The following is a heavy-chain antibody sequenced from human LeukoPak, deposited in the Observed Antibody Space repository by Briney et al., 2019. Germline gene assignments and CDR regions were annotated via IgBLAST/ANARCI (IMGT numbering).Heavy chain of an antibody. CDR2: VKNKIDGGTT. CDR3: ARDYNFAFDY. D-gene: IGHD1-1*01. J-gene: IGHJ4*02. Sequence: PGGSLRLSCAASGFTFSNAWMSWVRQAPGKGLEWVGRVKNKIDGGTTGYAAPVKGRFTISRDDSKNTLYLQMNSLRAEDTAVYYCARDYNFAFDYWGQGTLVTVSS. V-gene: IGHV3-15*01. CDR1: GFTFSNAW.